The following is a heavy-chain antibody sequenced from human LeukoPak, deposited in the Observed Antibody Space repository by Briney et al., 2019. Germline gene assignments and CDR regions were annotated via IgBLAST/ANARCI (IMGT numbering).Heavy chain of an antibody. CDR3: AKAGRLFRGYFDY. J-gene: IGHJ4*02. V-gene: IGHV3-23*01. CDR2: ISNNGGYT. Sequence: GGSLRLSCAASGFTFSSSAMSWVRQAPGKGLEWVSAISNNGGYTYYADSVKGRFTISRDNSKNTLYLQMNSLRAEDTAVYYCAKAGRLFRGYFDYWGQGTLVTVSS. CDR1: GFTFSSSA. D-gene: IGHD3-10*01.